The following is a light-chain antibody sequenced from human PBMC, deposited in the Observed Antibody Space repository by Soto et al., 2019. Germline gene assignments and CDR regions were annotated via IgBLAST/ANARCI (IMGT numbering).Light chain of an antibody. CDR3: QHFGGTTFT. J-gene: IGKJ5*01. CDR1: QSVRSNY. V-gene: IGKV3-20*01. CDR2: GAS. Sequence: IVLTQSPATLSLSPGERATLSCRASQSVRSNYLAWYQQKPGQAPRLLIYGASTRATGIPDRFSGSGSGTHFTLTISRLEPGDFAVYYCQHFGGTTFTFGQGTRLEIK.